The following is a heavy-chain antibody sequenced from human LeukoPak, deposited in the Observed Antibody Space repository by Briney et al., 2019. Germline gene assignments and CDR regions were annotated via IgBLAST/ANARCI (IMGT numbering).Heavy chain of an antibody. Sequence: SETLSLTCTVSGYSISSGYYWGWIRQPPGKGLEWIGSIYHSGSTYYNPSLKSRVTISVDTSKNQFSLKLSSVTAADTAVYYCARDYYYYGSGSYYYFDYWGQGTLVTVSS. J-gene: IGHJ4*02. CDR3: ARDYYYYGSGSYYYFDY. CDR2: IYHSGST. V-gene: IGHV4-38-2*02. D-gene: IGHD3-10*01. CDR1: GYSISSGYY.